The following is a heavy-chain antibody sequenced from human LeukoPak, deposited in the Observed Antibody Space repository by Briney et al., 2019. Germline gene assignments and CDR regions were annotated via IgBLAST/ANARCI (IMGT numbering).Heavy chain of an antibody. CDR3: ARTRTLPIAGGFDT. V-gene: IGHV3-20*04. D-gene: IGHD3-16*01. CDR2: INWNGGRT. CDR1: GFTFDGYG. J-gene: IGHJ5*02. Sequence: TGGSLRLSCAASGFTFDGYGMSWVRQAPGRGLEWVSAINWNGGRTAYADSVKGRFSISRDNAKKSLYLQMNSLRAEDTAVYYCARTRTLPIAGGFDTWGQGSLVTVSS.